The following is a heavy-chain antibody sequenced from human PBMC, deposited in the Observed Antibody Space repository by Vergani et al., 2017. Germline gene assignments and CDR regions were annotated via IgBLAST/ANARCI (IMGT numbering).Heavy chain of an antibody. CDR3: ARSYRIAVAGYNWFDP. D-gene: IGHD6-19*01. CDR2: IKQDGTEK. Sequence: EVQLVESGGGLVQPGGSLRLSCAASGFTFSSYWMSWVRQAPGKGLEWVANIKQDGTEKYYVDSVKGRFTISRDNAKNSLYLQMNSLRAEDTAVYYCARSYRIAVAGYNWFDPWGQGTLVIVSS. CDR1: GFTFSSYW. J-gene: IGHJ5*02. V-gene: IGHV3-7*01.